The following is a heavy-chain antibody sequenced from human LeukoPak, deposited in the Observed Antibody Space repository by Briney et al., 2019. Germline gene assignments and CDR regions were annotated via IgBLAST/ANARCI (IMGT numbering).Heavy chain of an antibody. J-gene: IGHJ4*02. CDR2: IYYSGST. D-gene: IGHD3-22*01. CDR1: GGSISSGGYY. CDR3: ARVSYYDSSGYYIDY. V-gene: IGHV4-31*03. Sequence: PSETLSLTCTVSGGSISSGGYYWSWIRQHPGKCLEWIGYIYYSGSTYYNPSLKSRVTISVDTSKNQFSLKLSSVTAADTAVYYCARVSYYDSSGYYIDYWGQGTLVTVSS.